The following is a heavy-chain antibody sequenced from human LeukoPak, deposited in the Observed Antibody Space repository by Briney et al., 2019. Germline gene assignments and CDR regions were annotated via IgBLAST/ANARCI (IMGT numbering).Heavy chain of an antibody. CDR2: IRYDGSNK. J-gene: IGHJ4*02. CDR1: GFTFSSYG. CDR3: AKGITPRPYYDILTGYYNGPVDY. V-gene: IGHV3-30*02. Sequence: PGGSLRLSCAASGFTFSSYGMHWVRQAPGKGLEWVAFIRYDGSNKYYADSVKGRFTISRDNSKNTLYLQMNSLRAEDTAVYYCAKGITPRPYYDILTGYYNGPVDYWGQGTLVTVSS. D-gene: IGHD3-9*01.